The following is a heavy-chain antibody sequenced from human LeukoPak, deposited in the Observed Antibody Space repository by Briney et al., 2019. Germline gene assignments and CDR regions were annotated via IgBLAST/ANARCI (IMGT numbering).Heavy chain of an antibody. CDR2: ISWNSGSI. Sequence: GGSLRLSCAASGFTFDDYAMHWVRQAPGKGLEWVSGISWNSGSIGYADSVKGRFTISRDNAKNSLYLQMNSLRAEDTALYYCATKAGGGWYGAYFQHWGQGTLVTVSS. V-gene: IGHV3-9*01. J-gene: IGHJ1*01. CDR1: GFTFDDYA. CDR3: ATKAGGGWYGAYFQH. D-gene: IGHD6-19*01.